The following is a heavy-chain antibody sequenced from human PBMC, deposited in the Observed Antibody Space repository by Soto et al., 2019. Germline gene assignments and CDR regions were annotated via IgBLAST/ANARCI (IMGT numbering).Heavy chain of an antibody. J-gene: IGHJ3*02. D-gene: IGHD3-22*01. Sequence: SETLSLTCTVSGGSISSYYWSWIRQPPGKGLEWIGYIYYSGSTNYNPSLKSRVTISVDRSKNQFSLKLSSVTAADTAVYYCARGYYYDSSGYEGGAFDIWGQGTMVTVSS. CDR3: ARGYYYDSSGYEGGAFDI. CDR2: IYYSGST. V-gene: IGHV4-59*01. CDR1: GGSISSYY.